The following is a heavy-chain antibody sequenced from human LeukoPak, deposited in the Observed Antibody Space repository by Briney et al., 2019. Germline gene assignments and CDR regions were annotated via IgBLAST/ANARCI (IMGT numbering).Heavy chain of an antibody. CDR1: GGTFSSYA. CDR2: IIPIFGTA. J-gene: IGHJ4*02. Sequence: GASVKVSCKASGGTFSSYAISWVRQAPGQGLEWMGGIIPIFGTANYAQKFQGRVTITADKSTSTAYMELSSLRAEDTAVYYCARGARKGDDYGGFFDYRGQGTLVTVSS. D-gene: IGHD4-23*01. V-gene: IGHV1-69*06. CDR3: ARGARKGDDYGGFFDY.